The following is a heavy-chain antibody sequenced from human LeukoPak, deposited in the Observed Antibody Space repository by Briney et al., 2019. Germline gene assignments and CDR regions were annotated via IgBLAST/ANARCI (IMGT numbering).Heavy chain of an antibody. CDR2: INHSGNVN. D-gene: IGHD3-16*01. CDR3: ARGGGLDV. J-gene: IGHJ6*02. CDR1: GFTFSSYW. V-gene: IGHV3-7*03. Sequence: PGGSLRLSCAASGFTFSSYWMNWARKAPGKGLEWVASINHSGNVNYYVDSVKGRFTISRDNAKNSLYLQMSNLRAEDTAVYFCARGGGLDVWGQGATVTVSS.